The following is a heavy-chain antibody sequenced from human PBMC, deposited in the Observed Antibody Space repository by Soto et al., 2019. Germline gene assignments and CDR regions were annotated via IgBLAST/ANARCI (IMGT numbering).Heavy chain of an antibody. J-gene: IGHJ3*02. Sequence: EVQLVESGGGLVQPGGSLRLSCAASGFTVSNNYMSWVRQAPGKGLEWVSVIYSGGSTYYADSVKGRFPISRHNSKNTLYLQMHGLRAEDTGVYYCARRVRVLGAFDIWGQGTMVTGSS. CDR3: ARRVRVLGAFDI. D-gene: IGHD2-2*01. V-gene: IGHV3-53*04. CDR2: IYSGGST. CDR1: GFTVSNNY.